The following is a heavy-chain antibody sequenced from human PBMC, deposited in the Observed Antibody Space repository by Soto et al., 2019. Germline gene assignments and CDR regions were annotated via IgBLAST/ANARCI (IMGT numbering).Heavy chain of an antibody. CDR2: ISWNSGSI. J-gene: IGHJ4*02. CDR3: AKDSRSSGWYGPDS. Sequence: GGSLRLSCAASGFTFDDYAMHWVRQAPGKGLEWVSGISWNSGSIGYADSVKGRFTISRDNAKNSLYLQMNSLRAEDTALYYCAKDSRSSGWYGPDSWGQGTLDTVSS. V-gene: IGHV3-9*01. CDR1: GFTFDDYA. D-gene: IGHD6-19*01.